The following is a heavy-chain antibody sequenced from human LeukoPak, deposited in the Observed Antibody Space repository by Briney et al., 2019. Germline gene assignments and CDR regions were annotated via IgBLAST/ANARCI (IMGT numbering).Heavy chain of an antibody. CDR2: INHSGST. D-gene: IGHD1-1*01. J-gene: IGHJ4*02. V-gene: IGHV4-34*01. Sequence: SETLSLTCSVSGGSFSGYYWSWIRQPPGKGLEWIGEINHSGSTNYNPSLKSRVTISVDTSKNQFSLKLSSVTAADTAVYYCASNNSTTFDYWGQGTLVTVSS. CDR3: ASNNSTTFDY. CDR1: GGSFSGYY.